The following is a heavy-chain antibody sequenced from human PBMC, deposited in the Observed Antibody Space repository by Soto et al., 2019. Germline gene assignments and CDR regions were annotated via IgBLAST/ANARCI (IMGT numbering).Heavy chain of an antibody. D-gene: IGHD3-10*01. CDR3: AKDVVRGVYYYYYYMDV. CDR1: GFTFSSYA. V-gene: IGHV3-23*01. Sequence: PGGSLRLSCAASGFTFSSYAMSWVRQAPGKGLEWVSAISGSGGSTYYADSVKGRFTISRDNSKNTLYLQMNSLRAEDTAVYYCAKDVVRGVYYYYYYMDVWGKGTTVTVSS. CDR2: ISGSGGST. J-gene: IGHJ6*03.